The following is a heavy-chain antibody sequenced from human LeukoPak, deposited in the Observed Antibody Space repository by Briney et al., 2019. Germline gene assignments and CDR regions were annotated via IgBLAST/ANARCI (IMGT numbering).Heavy chain of an antibody. Sequence: SETLSLTCTVSGYSISSGYYWGWIRQPPGKGLEWIGSIYHSGSTYYNPSLKSRVSISVDTSKNQFSLQLNSLTAADTAVYYCARDLRMGGPWRQFDYWGQGTLVTVSS. CDR1: GYSISSGYY. D-gene: IGHD3-16*01. J-gene: IGHJ4*02. V-gene: IGHV4-38-2*02. CDR3: ARDLRMGGPWRQFDY. CDR2: IYHSGST.